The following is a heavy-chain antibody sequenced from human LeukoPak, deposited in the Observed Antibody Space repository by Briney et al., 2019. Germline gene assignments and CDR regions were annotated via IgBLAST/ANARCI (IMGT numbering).Heavy chain of an antibody. D-gene: IGHD1-26*01. CDR1: GGSISSYY. J-gene: IGHJ3*02. Sequence: SETLSLTCTVSGGSISSYYWSWIRQPAGKGLEWIGRIYTSGSTNYNPSLKSRVTMSVDTSKNQFPLKLSSVTAADTAVYYCATDPIVGATRGAFDIWGQGTMVTVSS. CDR3: ATDPIVGATRGAFDI. V-gene: IGHV4-4*07. CDR2: IYTSGST.